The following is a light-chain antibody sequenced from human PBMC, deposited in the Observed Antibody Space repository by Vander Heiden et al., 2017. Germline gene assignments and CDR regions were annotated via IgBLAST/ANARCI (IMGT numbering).Light chain of an antibody. CDR2: GAS. CDR1: QSVSSSY. CDR3: QQYGTT. Sequence: EIVLTPSPGTLSLSPGERATLSCRASQSVSSSYLAWYQQKPGQAPRLLIYGASSRATGIPDRFSGSGSGTDFTLTISRLEPEDFAVYYCQQYGTTFGQGTKVEIK. V-gene: IGKV3-20*01. J-gene: IGKJ1*01.